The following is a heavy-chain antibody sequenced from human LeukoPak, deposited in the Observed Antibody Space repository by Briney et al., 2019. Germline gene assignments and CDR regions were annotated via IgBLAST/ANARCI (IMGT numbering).Heavy chain of an antibody. J-gene: IGHJ4*02. V-gene: IGHV3-7*01. Sequence: GGSLRLSCAASGFSFGTSWMDWVRQAPGKGLEWVANIKQDGSEKYYEDSVKGRFTISRDNAKNPLYLQMNSLRAEDTAVYYCARDVTPEKWFGELLYGPTDYWGQGTLVTVSS. D-gene: IGHD3-10*01. CDR2: IKQDGSEK. CDR1: GFSFGTSW. CDR3: ARDVTPEKWFGELLYGPTDY.